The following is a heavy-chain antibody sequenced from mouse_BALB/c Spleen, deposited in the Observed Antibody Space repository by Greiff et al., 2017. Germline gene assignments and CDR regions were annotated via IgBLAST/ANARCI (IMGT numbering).Heavy chain of an antibody. V-gene: IGHV2-4-1*01. J-gene: IGHJ3*01. CDR3: ARKVYGSSYGFAY. CDR2: IWSGGST. CDR1: GFSLTSYG. D-gene: IGHD1-1*01. Sequence: VQLQQSGPGLVQPSQSLSITCTVSGFSLTSYGVHWVRQSPGKGLEWLGVIWSGGSTDDNAAFISRLSISKDNSKSQVFFKMNSLQADDTAIYYCARKVYGSSYGFAYWGQGTLVTVSA.